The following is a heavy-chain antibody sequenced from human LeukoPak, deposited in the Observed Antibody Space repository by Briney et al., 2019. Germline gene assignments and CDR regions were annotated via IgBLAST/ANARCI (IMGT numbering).Heavy chain of an antibody. CDR1: GYTFTSYG. D-gene: IGHD3-10*01. CDR2: ISAYNGNT. J-gene: IGHJ5*02. V-gene: IGHV1-18*01. CDR3: ARDPGPRGSGWFDP. Sequence: ASVKVSXKASGYTFTSYGISSVRQAPGQGLEWMGWISAYNGNTNYAQKLQGRVTMTTDTSTSTAYMELRRLRSDDTAVYYCARDPGPRGSGWFDPWGQGTLVTVSS.